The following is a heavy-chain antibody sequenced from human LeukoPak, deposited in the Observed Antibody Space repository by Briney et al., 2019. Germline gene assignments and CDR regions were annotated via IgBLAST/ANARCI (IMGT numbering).Heavy chain of an antibody. CDR2: IYYSGST. CDR3: ATLPNDYDFWSGPVMGGFDI. CDR1: GGSISPYH. V-gene: IGHV4-39*01. D-gene: IGHD3-3*01. Sequence: PSETLSLTCVVSGGSISPYHWGWIRQSPGKGLEWIGSIYYSGSTYYDPSLKSRVTISVDTSKNQFSLKLSSVTAADTAVYYCATLPNDYDFWSGPVMGGFDIWGQGTMVTASP. J-gene: IGHJ3*02.